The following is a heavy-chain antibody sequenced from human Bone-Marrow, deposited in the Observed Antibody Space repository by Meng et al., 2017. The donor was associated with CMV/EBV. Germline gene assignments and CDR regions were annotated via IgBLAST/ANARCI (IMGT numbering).Heavy chain of an antibody. Sequence: GESLKISCAASGFTFSSYWMHWARQAPGKGLVWVSRINSDGSSTSYADSVKGRFTISRDNAKNTLYLQMNSLRAEDTAVYYCARGLRVTYDFRSGGSPFDIWGQGTMVTVSS. CDR3: ARGLRVTYDFRSGGSPFDI. CDR2: INSDGSST. D-gene: IGHD3-3*01. J-gene: IGHJ3*02. CDR1: GFTFSSYW. V-gene: IGHV3-74*01.